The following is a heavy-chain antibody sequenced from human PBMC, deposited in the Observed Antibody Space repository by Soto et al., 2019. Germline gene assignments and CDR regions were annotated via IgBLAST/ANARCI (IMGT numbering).Heavy chain of an antibody. D-gene: IGHD6-13*01. CDR2: IIPIFGTA. V-gene: IGHV1-69*13. CDR1: GSTFSSYA. J-gene: IGHJ5*02. Sequence: SVKVSCKASGSTFSSYAISWVRQAPGQGLEWMGGIIPIFGTANYAQKFQGRVTITADESTSTAYMELSSLRSEDTAVYYCARVKQQLVMGFDPWGQGTLVTVSS. CDR3: ARVKQQLVMGFDP.